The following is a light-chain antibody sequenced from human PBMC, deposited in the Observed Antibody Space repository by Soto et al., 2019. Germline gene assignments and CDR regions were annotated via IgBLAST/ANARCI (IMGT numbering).Light chain of an antibody. J-gene: IGKJ5*01. CDR1: QSVNSN. V-gene: IGKV3-11*01. Sequence: EIMMTQSPVTLSVSPGERATLSCRASQSVNSNLAWYQQKPGQAPRLLIYGASNRATGIPARFSGSGSGTDFTLTISSLEPEDFAVYYCQQRSNWPPTFGQGTRLEIK. CDR2: GAS. CDR3: QQRSNWPPT.